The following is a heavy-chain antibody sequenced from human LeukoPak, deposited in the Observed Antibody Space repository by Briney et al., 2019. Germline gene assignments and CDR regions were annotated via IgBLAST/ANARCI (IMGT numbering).Heavy chain of an antibody. Sequence: ASVKVSCKASGYTFTSYDINWVRQATGQGLEWMGWMNPNSGNTGYAQKFQGRVTMTRNTSISTAYMELISLRSDDTAVYYCATGAHVRVLEWLGDWRQGTLVTVSS. J-gene: IGHJ4*02. CDR2: MNPNSGNT. CDR3: ATGAHVRVLEWLGD. CDR1: GYTFTSYD. D-gene: IGHD3-3*01. V-gene: IGHV1-8*01.